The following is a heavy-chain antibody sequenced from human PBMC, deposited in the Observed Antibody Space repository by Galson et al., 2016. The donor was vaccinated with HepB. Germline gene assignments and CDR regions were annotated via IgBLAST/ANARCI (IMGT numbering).Heavy chain of an antibody. CDR2: IYWDDDK. CDR3: VYNSPRQQLAPNNYQYYYMDV. CDR1: GFSLSTSGVA. J-gene: IGHJ6*03. V-gene: IGHV2-5*04. D-gene: IGHD6-13*01. Sequence: PALVKPTQTLTLTCTFSGFSLSTSGVAVTWIRQPPGKALEWLALIYWDDDKRYSPSLKSRLTIAKDTSKNQVVLTMTNMDPVDTGTYYCVYNSPRQQLAPNNYQYYYMDVWGKGTTVTVSS.